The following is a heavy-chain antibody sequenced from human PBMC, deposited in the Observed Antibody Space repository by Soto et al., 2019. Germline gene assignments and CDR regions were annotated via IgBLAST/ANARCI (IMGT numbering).Heavy chain of an antibody. CDR3: ARGAESGSYYDGFDX. D-gene: IGHD1-26*01. J-gene: IGHJ5*02. CDR2: ISSSSSTI. Sequence: PXGALNLTCAASGFTFSSNSLTWVRKAPGQGLEWVSYISSSSSTIYYADSVKGRFTISRDNAKNSLYLQMNCLRDEDTAVYYWARGAESGSYYDGFDXWGQGTRVTVSS. V-gene: IGHV3-48*02. CDR1: GFTFSSNS.